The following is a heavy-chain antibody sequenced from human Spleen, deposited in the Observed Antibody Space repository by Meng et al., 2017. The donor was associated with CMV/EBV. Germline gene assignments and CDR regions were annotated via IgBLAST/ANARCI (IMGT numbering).Heavy chain of an antibody. J-gene: IGHJ4*02. Sequence: GESLKISCAASGFTFSSYSMNWVRQAPGKGLEWVSSISSSSSYIYYADSVKGRFTISRDNAKKSLYLQMNSLRAEDTAVYYCARGRYYDFWSGFLEGSYYFNYWGQGTLVTVSS. V-gene: IGHV3-21*01. CDR3: ARGRYYDFWSGFLEGSYYFNY. CDR2: ISSSSSYI. D-gene: IGHD3-3*01. CDR1: GFTFSSYS.